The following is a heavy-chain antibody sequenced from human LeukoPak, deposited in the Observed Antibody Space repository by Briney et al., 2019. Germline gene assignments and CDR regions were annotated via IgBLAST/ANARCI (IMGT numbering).Heavy chain of an antibody. CDR3: ARVLVGAADY. Sequence: PGGSLRLSCAASGFTVSSYYMSRVRQAPGKGLEWVSVIYSGGSKYYSDSVKGRFTISRDNSKNTLYFQMNSLRAEDTAVYYCARVLVGAADYWGQGTLVTVSS. CDR2: IYSGGSK. J-gene: IGHJ4*02. CDR1: GFTVSSYY. D-gene: IGHD1-26*01. V-gene: IGHV3-53*01.